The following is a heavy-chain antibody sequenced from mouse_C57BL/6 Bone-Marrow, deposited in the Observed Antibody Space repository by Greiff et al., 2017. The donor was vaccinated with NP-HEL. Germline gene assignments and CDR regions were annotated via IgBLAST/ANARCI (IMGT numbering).Heavy chain of an antibody. V-gene: IGHV1-80*01. Sequence: VQLQQSGAELVKPGASVKISCKASGYAFSSYWMNWVKQRPGKGLEWIGQIYPGDGDTNYNGKFKGKATLTADKSSSTAYMQLSSLTSEDSAVYFCARPIYYDYDLAYWGQGTLVTVSA. CDR1: GYAFSSYW. CDR3: ARPIYYDYDLAY. J-gene: IGHJ3*01. D-gene: IGHD2-4*01. CDR2: IYPGDGDT.